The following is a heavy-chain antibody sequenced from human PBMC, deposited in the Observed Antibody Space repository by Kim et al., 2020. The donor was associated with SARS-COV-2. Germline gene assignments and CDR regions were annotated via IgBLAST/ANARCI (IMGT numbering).Heavy chain of an antibody. CDR3: ARTRNYYGSGSYRGGIWFDP. V-gene: IGHV2-70*01. Sequence: SGPTLVNPTQTLTLTCTFSGFSLSTSGMCVSWIRQPPGKALEWLALIDWDDDKYYSTSLKTRVTISKDISKNQVVLTMTNMDPVDTATYYCARTRNYYGSGSYRGGIWFDPWGQGTLVTVSS. D-gene: IGHD3-10*01. J-gene: IGHJ5*02. CDR1: GFSLSTSGMC. CDR2: IDWDDDK.